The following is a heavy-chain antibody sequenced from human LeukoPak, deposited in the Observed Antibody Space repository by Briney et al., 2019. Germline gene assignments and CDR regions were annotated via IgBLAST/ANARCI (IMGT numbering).Heavy chain of an antibody. V-gene: IGHV3-23*01. CDR1: GFTFGSHA. CDR2: IFGSGGSP. Sequence: GGSLRLSCEASGFTFGSHAMYWVRQAPGKGLEWVAGIFGSGGSPHYADPVKGRFTISRGNSRNTVYLQINSLRVEDTAVYYCGKTTVGYSSGQKPAWPVDYWGQGTLVTVSS. J-gene: IGHJ4*02. D-gene: IGHD5-18*01. CDR3: GKTTVGYSSGQKPAWPVDY.